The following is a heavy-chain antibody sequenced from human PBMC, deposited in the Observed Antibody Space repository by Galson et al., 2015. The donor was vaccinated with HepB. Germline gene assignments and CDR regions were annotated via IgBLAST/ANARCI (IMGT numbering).Heavy chain of an antibody. CDR1: GFTFSSYA. Sequence: SLRLSCAASGFTFSSYAMSWVRQAPGKGLEWVSAISGSGGSTYYADSVKGRFTISRDNSKNTLYLQMNSLRAEDTAVYYCAKLKAVRRPEFEVRARDAFDIWGQGTMVTVSS. J-gene: IGHJ3*02. CDR3: AKLKAVRRPEFEVRARDAFDI. D-gene: IGHD6-6*01. CDR2: ISGSGGST. V-gene: IGHV3-23*01.